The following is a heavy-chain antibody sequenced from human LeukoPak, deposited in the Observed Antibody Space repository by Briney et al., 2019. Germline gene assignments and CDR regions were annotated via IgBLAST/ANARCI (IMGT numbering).Heavy chain of an antibody. Sequence: SVKVSCKASGYTFSSNAINWVRQAPGQGLEWMGGIIPIFGTANYAQKFQGRVTITADESTSTAYMELSSLRSEDTAVYYCARDSPICSGGSCYSVRRYYYYYYGMDVWGQGTTVTVSS. CDR3: ARDSPICSGGSCYSVRRYYYYYYGMDV. D-gene: IGHD2-15*01. CDR2: IIPIFGTA. V-gene: IGHV1-69*13. CDR1: GYTFSSNA. J-gene: IGHJ6*02.